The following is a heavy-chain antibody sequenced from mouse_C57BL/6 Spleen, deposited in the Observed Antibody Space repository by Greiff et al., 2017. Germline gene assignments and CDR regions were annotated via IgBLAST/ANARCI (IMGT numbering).Heavy chain of an antibody. J-gene: IGHJ4*01. CDR1: GYTFTSYW. CDR2: IDPSDRYT. V-gene: IGHV1-50*01. Sequence: QVQLQQPGAELVKPGASVKLSCKASGYTFTSYWMQWVKQRPGQGLEWIGEIDPSDRYTNYNQKFKGKATLTVDTSSSTAYMQLSSLTSEDSAVYYCERGTDYGNYYAMDYWGQGTSVTVSS. CDR3: ERGTDYGNYYAMDY. D-gene: IGHD2-1*01.